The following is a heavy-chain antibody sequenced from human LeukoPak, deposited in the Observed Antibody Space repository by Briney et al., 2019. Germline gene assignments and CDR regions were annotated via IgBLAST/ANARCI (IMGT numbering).Heavy chain of an antibody. CDR2: ISYDGRNK. CDR3: AKYSSPTLG. D-gene: IGHD6-19*01. CDR1: GFTFSSYG. Sequence: PGGSLRLSCAASGFTFSSYGMHWVRQAPGKGLEWVAVISYDGRNKYYADSVKGRFTISRDNSKNTLYLQMNSLRAEDTAVYYCAKYSSPTLGWGQGTLVTVSS. V-gene: IGHV3-30*18. J-gene: IGHJ4*02.